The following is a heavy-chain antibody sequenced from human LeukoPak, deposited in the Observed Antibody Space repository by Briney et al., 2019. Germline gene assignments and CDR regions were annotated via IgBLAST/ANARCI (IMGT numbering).Heavy chain of an antibody. CDR1: GGSISSGGYY. J-gene: IGHJ4*02. CDR3: ARGSITIFGFDY. V-gene: IGHV4-31*03. D-gene: IGHD3-3*01. Sequence: PSQTLSLTCTVSGGSISSGGYYWSWIRQHPGKGLEWIGYIYYSGSTYYNPSLKSRVTISVDTSKNQFSLKLSSVTAADTAVYYCARGSITIFGFDYWGQGTLVTVSS. CDR2: IYYSGST.